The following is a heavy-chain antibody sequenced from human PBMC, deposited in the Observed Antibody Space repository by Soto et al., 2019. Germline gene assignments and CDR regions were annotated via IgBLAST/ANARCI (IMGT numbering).Heavy chain of an antibody. D-gene: IGHD1-1*01. CDR1: GGSISNYY. Sequence: SETLSLTCTVSGGSISNYYWTWIRQPPGKELEWIGYIYYSGSTNYNPSLKSRVTISVDTSKNQLSLKLSSVTAADTAVYFCARGGTHYYFDYWGQGALVTVSS. CDR3: ARGGTHYYFDY. CDR2: IYYSGST. V-gene: IGHV4-59*01. J-gene: IGHJ4*02.